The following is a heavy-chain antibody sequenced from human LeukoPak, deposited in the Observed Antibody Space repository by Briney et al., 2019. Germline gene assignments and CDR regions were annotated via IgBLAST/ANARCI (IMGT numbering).Heavy chain of an antibody. Sequence: GGSLRLSCAASGFTFSSYSMNWVRQAPGKGLEWVSSISSSSSYIYYADSVKGRFTISRDNSKNTVYLQMNSLRAEDTALYYCAKDGAAAGTFDYWGQGTLVTVPS. V-gene: IGHV3-21*01. J-gene: IGHJ4*02. CDR1: GFTFSSYS. CDR2: ISSSSSYI. CDR3: AKDGAAAGTFDY. D-gene: IGHD6-13*01.